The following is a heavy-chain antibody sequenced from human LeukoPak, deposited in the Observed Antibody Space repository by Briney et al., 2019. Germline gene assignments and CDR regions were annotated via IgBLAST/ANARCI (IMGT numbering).Heavy chain of an antibody. D-gene: IGHD6-13*01. J-gene: IGHJ4*02. V-gene: IGHV3-48*03. CDR1: GFTFSNYE. Sequence: GGSLRLSCAASGFTFSNYEMHWVRQAPGKGLEWVSYISSSGSDIYYADSVKGRFTISRDNAKNSLYLQMNSLRAEDTAVYYCARDREAAAGTYDYWGQGTLVTVSS. CDR2: ISSSGSDI. CDR3: ARDREAAAGTYDY.